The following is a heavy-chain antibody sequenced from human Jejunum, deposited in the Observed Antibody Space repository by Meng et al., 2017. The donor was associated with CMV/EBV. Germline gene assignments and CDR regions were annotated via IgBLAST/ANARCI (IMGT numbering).Heavy chain of an antibody. CDR1: GCSLGSGDYS. J-gene: IGHJ4*02. Sequence: QGCLQKPDPGLSMTFPCQASTCPVAGCSLGSGDYSWSWIRQPPGKGLEWIGYIHDTGSTPHNPSLTSRVDISLGTSKKQFSLTLNSVTAEDTAVYFCARGSIFVSFDSWGQGTLVTVSS. D-gene: IGHD3-3*01. V-gene: IGHV4-30-4*08. CDR3: ARGSIFVSFDS. CDR2: IHDTGST.